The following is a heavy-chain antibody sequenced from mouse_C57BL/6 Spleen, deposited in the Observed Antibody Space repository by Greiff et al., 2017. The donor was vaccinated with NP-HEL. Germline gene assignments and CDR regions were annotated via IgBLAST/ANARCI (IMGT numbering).Heavy chain of an antibody. J-gene: IGHJ4*01. CDR3: ASGYAMDY. V-gene: IGHV1-61*01. CDR2: IYPSDSET. Sequence: QVQLQQPGAELVRPGSSVKLSCKASGYTFTSYWMDWVKQRPGQGLEWIGKIYPSDSETHYNQKFQDKATLTVDKASSTAYMQLSSLTSEDSVVYYCASGYAMDYWGPAPSVTVSS. CDR1: GYTFTSYW.